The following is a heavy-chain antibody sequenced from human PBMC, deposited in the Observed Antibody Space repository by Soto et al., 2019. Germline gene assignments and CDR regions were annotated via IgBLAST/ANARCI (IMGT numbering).Heavy chain of an antibody. CDR3: ARGWGKQWLAYYFDY. Sequence: SETLSLTCAVSGGSISSCGYSWSWIRQPPGKGLEWIGYIYHSGSTYYNPSLKSRVTISVDRSKNQFSLKLSSVTAADTAVYYCARGWGKQWLAYYFDYWGQGTLVTVSS. D-gene: IGHD6-19*01. CDR2: IYHSGST. V-gene: IGHV4-30-2*01. CDR1: GGSISSCGYS. J-gene: IGHJ4*02.